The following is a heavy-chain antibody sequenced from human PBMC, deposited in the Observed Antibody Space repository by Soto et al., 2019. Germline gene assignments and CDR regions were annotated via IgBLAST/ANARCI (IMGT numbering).Heavy chain of an antibody. D-gene: IGHD3-10*02. V-gene: IGHV4-59*01. J-gene: IGHJ3*02. Sequence: SETLSLTCTVSGGSTSSYYLSWIRQPPGKGLEWIGYIYYSGSTNYNPSLKSRVTISVDTSKNQFSLKLSSVTAADTAVYYCASMFGLSAFDIWGQGTMVTVSS. CDR2: IYYSGST. CDR3: ASMFGLSAFDI. CDR1: GGSTSSYY.